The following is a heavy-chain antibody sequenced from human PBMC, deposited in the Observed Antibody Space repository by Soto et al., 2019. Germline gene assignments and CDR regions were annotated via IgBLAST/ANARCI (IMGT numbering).Heavy chain of an antibody. V-gene: IGHV3-23*01. CDR3: AKDRLAGNFDY. Sequence: GSLRLSCAASRFTFNNYAINWVPQAPGKGLELVATISATGGSTYYADSVKGRFTISRDNSKNTLYLQMNGLRVEDTAVYYCAKDRLAGNFDYWGQGTQVTVSS. J-gene: IGHJ4*02. CDR2: ISATGGST. CDR1: RFTFNNYA.